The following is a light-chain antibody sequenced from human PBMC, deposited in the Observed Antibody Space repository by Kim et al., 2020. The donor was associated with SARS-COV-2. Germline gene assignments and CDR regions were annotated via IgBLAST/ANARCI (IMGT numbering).Light chain of an antibody. CDR3: CSYAGSSTSYA. CDR2: EVN. J-gene: IGLJ1*01. CDR1: SSDVGKYNL. V-gene: IGLV2-23*02. Sequence: SITVSCTGISSDVGKYNLVSWYQQHPGKAPKLMIYEVNNRTSGVSDRFSGSKSGNTASLTISGLQAEDEADYYCCSYAGSSTSYAFGTGTKVTVL.